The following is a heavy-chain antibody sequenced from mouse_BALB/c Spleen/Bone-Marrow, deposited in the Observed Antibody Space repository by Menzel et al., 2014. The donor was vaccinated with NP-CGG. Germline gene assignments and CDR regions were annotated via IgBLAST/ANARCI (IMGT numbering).Heavy chain of an antibody. CDR3: ARSTGTWDY. Sequence: VQVVESGAELVKPGASVKISCKATGYTFSSYWIEWVKQRPGHGLEWIGEILPGSGSTNYNEKFKGKATFTADTSSNTAYMQLSSLTSEDSAVYYCARSTGTWDYWGQGTTLTVSS. CDR1: GYTFSSYW. J-gene: IGHJ2*01. V-gene: IGHV1-9*01. D-gene: IGHD4-1*02. CDR2: ILPGSGST.